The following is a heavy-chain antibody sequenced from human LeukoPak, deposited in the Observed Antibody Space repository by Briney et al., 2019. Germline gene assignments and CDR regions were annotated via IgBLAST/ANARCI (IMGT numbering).Heavy chain of an antibody. Sequence: GGSLRLSCAASGFTFSSYAMSWVRQAPGKGLEWVSAISGSGGSTYYADSVKGRFTISRDNAKNSLYLQMNSLRAEDTAVFYCARARDEYSTSSAFDYWGQGTPVTVSS. V-gene: IGHV3-23*01. CDR2: ISGSGGST. J-gene: IGHJ4*02. CDR1: GFTFSSYA. CDR3: ARARDEYSTSSAFDY. D-gene: IGHD6-6*01.